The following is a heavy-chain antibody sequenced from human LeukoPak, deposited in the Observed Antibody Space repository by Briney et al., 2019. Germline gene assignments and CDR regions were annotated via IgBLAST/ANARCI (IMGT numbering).Heavy chain of an antibody. CDR3: AKADGLVTDNY. D-gene: IGHD2-21*02. V-gene: IGHV3-74*01. J-gene: IGHJ4*02. Sequence: GGSLRLSCAASGSGFAFNNYWMHWVRQAPGKGLVWVSRINADGSTTSYADSVRGRFTISRDNAKNTLYLQMNSLRAEDTAVYYCAKADGLVTDNYWGQGTLVTVSS. CDR1: GSGFAFNNYW. CDR2: INADGSTT.